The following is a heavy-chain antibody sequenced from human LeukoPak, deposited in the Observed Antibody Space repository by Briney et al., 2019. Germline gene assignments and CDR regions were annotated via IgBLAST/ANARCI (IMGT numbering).Heavy chain of an antibody. CDR2: IYYSGST. V-gene: IGHV4-59*01. CDR3: AGGYSYGSTYYYMDV. D-gene: IGHD5-18*01. CDR1: GGSISSYY. Sequence: SETLSLTCTVSGGSISSYYWSWIRQPPGKGLEWIGYIYYSGSTNYNPSLKSRVTISVDTSKNQFSLKLSSVTAADTAVYYCAGGYSYGSTYYYMDVWGKGTAVTISS. J-gene: IGHJ6*03.